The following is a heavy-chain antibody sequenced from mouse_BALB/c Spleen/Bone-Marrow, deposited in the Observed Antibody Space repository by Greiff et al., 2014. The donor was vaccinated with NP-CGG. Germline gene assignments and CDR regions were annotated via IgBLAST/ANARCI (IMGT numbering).Heavy chain of an antibody. V-gene: IGHV5-15*02. D-gene: IGHD2-1*01. CDR3: ARETTRGAMDY. CDR1: GFTFSDYG. Sequence: EVQGVESGGALVQPGGSRKLSCAASGFTFSDYGMARVRQAPGKGPEWVAFISNLAYSIYYTDTVTGRFTISRENAKNTLYLEMSSLRSEDTAMYYCARETTRGAMDYWGQGTSVTVSS. J-gene: IGHJ4*01. CDR2: ISNLAYSI.